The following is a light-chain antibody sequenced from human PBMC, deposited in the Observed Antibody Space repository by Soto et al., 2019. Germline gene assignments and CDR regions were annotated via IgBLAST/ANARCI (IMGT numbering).Light chain of an antibody. V-gene: IGKV3-20*01. Sequence: EIVLTQSPGTLSLSPGERATLSCRASQSVSSYYLAWYQQKPGQAPRLLIYAASSRATGIPDRFSGGGSGTDFTLTISRLGPEDFAVYYCQQCGSSPWTFGQGTKVDNK. J-gene: IGKJ1*01. CDR1: QSVSSYY. CDR3: QQCGSSPWT. CDR2: AAS.